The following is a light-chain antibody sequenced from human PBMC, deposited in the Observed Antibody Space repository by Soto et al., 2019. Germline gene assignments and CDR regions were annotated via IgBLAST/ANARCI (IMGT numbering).Light chain of an antibody. CDR2: DNN. Sequence: HSVLTQPPSVSAAPGQKVTISCSGSSSNIGNNYVSWYQQLPGTAPKLLIYDNNKRPSGIPDRFSGSKSGTSATLGITGLQTGDEADYYCGTWDSSLRGVFGGGTKLTVL. J-gene: IGLJ2*01. CDR1: SSNIGNNY. V-gene: IGLV1-51*01. CDR3: GTWDSSLRGV.